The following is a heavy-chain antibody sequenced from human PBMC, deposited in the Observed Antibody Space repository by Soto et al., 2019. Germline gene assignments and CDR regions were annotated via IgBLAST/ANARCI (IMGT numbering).Heavy chain of an antibody. D-gene: IGHD3-3*01. J-gene: IGHJ5*02. Sequence: QVQLQESGPGLVKPSQTLSLTCTVSGGSISSGGYYWSWIRQHPGKGLEWIGYIYYSGSTYYNPSLKSRVTISVDTSKNQFSLKLSSVTAADTAVYYCARAGDYDFWSGYYNNWFYPWGQGTLVTVSS. CDR1: GGSISSGGYY. CDR2: IYYSGST. CDR3: ARAGDYDFWSGYYNNWFYP. V-gene: IGHV4-31*03.